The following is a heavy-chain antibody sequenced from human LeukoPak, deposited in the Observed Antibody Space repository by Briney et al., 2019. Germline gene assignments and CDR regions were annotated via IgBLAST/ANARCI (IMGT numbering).Heavy chain of an antibody. Sequence: GGSLRLSCAASGFTFSGSAMHWVRQASGKGLEWVGRIRSKANSYATAYAASVKGRFTISRDDSKNTAYLQMNSLKTEDTAVYYCTTPPTRLHNYWGQGTLVTVSS. V-gene: IGHV3-73*01. J-gene: IGHJ4*02. D-gene: IGHD5-24*01. CDR3: TTPPTRLHNY. CDR1: GFTFSGSA. CDR2: IRSKANSYAT.